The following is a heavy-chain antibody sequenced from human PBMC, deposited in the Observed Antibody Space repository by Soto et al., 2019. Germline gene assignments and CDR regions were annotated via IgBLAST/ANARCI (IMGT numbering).Heavy chain of an antibody. V-gene: IGHV1-69*06. Sequence: QVQLEQSGAEVKKPGSSVKVSCKASGGTLSDHGVAWLRQAPGQGLEWMGGTIPVFNTAKYAQKFQGRVTVTADKFTTIAYMELSSLISEDTAFYFCARGVYGSGNYYTGPSAFDIWGQGTMVIVSS. CDR2: TIPVFNTA. CDR1: GGTLSDHG. D-gene: IGHD3-10*01. CDR3: ARGVYGSGNYYTGPSAFDI. J-gene: IGHJ3*02.